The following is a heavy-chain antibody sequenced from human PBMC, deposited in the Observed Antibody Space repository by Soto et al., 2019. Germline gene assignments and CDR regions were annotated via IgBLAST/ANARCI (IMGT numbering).Heavy chain of an antibody. CDR3: ARGTCGGDCYSGEGFDP. J-gene: IGHJ5*02. Sequence: QVQLQQWGAGLLKPSETLSLTCAVYGGSFSGYYWSWIRQPPGKGLEWIGEINHSGSTNYNPSLKSRVTISVDTSKNQFSLKLSSVTAADTPVYYCARGTCGGDCYSGEGFDPWGQGTLVTVSS. CDR2: INHSGST. CDR1: GGSFSGYY. V-gene: IGHV4-34*01. D-gene: IGHD2-21*02.